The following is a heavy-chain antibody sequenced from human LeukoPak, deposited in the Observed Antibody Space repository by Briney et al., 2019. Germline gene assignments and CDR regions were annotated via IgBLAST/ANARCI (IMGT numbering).Heavy chain of an antibody. D-gene: IGHD4-17*01. V-gene: IGHV3-20*04. Sequence: VGSLRLSCAASGFTLDDYDMSWVRQAPGKGLEWVSGINWNGGSTGYADSVKGRFTTSRDNAKNSLYLQMNSLRVEDTALYYCARGHGDPYYDYYYMDVWGKGTTVIVSS. CDR2: INWNGGST. CDR1: GFTLDDYD. CDR3: ARGHGDPYYDYYYMDV. J-gene: IGHJ6*03.